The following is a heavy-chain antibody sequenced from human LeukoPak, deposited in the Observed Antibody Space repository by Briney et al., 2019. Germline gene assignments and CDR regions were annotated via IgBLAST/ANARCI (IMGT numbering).Heavy chain of an antibody. CDR2: INPNSGGT. J-gene: IGHJ6*03. D-gene: IGHD6-13*01. CDR3: ARGRSSSWYSDYYYYMDV. CDR1: GYTFTGYY. Sequence: GASVKVSCKASGYTFTGYYMHWVRQAPGQGLEWMGWINPNSGGTNYAQKFQGRVTVTRDTSISTAYMELSRLRSDDTAVYYCARGRSSSWYSDYYYYMDVWGKGTTVTVSS. V-gene: IGHV1-2*02.